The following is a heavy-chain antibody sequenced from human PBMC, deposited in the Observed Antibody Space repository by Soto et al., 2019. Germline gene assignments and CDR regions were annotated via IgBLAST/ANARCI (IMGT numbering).Heavy chain of an antibody. J-gene: IGHJ4*02. CDR1: GGSISSYY. CDR3: ARRSSSRFDY. Sequence: QVQLQESGPGLVKPSETLSLTCTVSGGSISSYYWSWIRQPPGKGLEWIGYIYYSGSTNYNPSLTSRVTISVDTSKNQFSLKLSSVTAADTAVYYCARRSSSRFDYWGQGTLVTVSS. D-gene: IGHD6-13*01. V-gene: IGHV4-59*08. CDR2: IYYSGST.